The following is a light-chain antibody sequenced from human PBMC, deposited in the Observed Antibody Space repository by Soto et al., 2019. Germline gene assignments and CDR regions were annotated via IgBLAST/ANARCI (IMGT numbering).Light chain of an antibody. CDR1: SSDVGGYDY. V-gene: IGLV2-14*01. J-gene: IGLJ1*01. CDR2: EVS. CDR3: ISYTSSSARV. Sequence: QSVLTQPASVSGSPGQSITISCTGTSSDVGGYDYVSWYQQHPGKAPKLIIYEVSNRPSGISNRFSGSKSGNTASLTISGLQAEDEADYYCISYTSSSARVFGTGTKVTVL.